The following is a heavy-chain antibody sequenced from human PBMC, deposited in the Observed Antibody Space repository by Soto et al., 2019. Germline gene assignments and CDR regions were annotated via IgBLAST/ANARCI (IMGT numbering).Heavy chain of an antibody. D-gene: IGHD2-2*01. CDR3: ATLTVRQGIVVVPAAKVPFDY. J-gene: IGHJ4*02. CDR1: GYTLTELS. V-gene: IGHV1-24*01. CDR2: FDPEDGET. Sequence: ASVKVSCKVSGYTLTELSMHWVRQAPGKGLEWMGGFDPEDGETIYAQKFQGRVTMTEDTSTDTAYMELSSLRSEDTAVYYCATLTVRQGIVVVPAAKVPFDYWGQGTLVTVSS.